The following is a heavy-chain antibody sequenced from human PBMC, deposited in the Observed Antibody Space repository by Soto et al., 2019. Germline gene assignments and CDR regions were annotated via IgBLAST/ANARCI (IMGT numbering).Heavy chain of an antibody. CDR2: IYYSGST. CDR1: GGSISSSSYY. J-gene: IGHJ5*02. D-gene: IGHD3-10*01. V-gene: IGHV4-39*01. CDR3: ARLGITMVRQVDYNWFDP. Sequence: QLQLQESGPGLVKPSETLSLTCTVSGGSISSSSYYWGWIRQPPGKGLEWIGSIYYSGSTYYNPALKSRATISVDTSKNQFSLKLSSVTAADTAVYYCARLGITMVRQVDYNWFDPWGQGTLVTVSS.